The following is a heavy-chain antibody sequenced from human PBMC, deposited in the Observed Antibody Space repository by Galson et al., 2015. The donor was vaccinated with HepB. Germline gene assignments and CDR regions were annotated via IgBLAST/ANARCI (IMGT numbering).Heavy chain of an antibody. Sequence: VRQAPGQGLEWMGWISAYNRKTNYAQKFQGRVSMTTDTSTSTVYMELRRLRSDDTAIYYCARGALVVGVAATLNNWFDPWGQGTLVTVSS. J-gene: IGHJ5*02. CDR2: ISAYNRKT. D-gene: IGHD2-15*01. CDR3: ARGALVVGVAATLNNWFDP. V-gene: IGHV1-18*01.